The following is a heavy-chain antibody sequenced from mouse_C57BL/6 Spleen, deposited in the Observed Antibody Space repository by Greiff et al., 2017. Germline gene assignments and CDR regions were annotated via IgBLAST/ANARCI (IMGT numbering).Heavy chain of an antibody. D-gene: IGHD2-5*01. CDR1: GFTFSDYY. J-gene: IGHJ3*01. CDR3: ARVAYYSSFAY. V-gene: IGHV5-16*01. CDR2: INYDGSST. Sequence: DVMLVESAGGLVQPGSSMKLSCTASGFTFSDYYMAWVRQVPEKGLEWVANINYDGSSTYYLDSLKSRFIISRDNAKNILYLQMSSLKSEDTATYYCARVAYYSSFAYWGQGTLVTVSA.